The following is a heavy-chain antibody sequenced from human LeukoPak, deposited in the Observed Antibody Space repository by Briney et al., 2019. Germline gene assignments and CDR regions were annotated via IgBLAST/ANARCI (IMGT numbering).Heavy chain of an antibody. CDR2: IYYSGST. CDR1: GGSISSYY. Sequence: PSETLSLTCTVSGGSISSYYWSWIRQPPGKGLEWIGYIYYSGSTYYNPSLKSRVTISVDTSKNQFSLKLSSVTAADTAVYYCARVRPYDFWSGYFKGHYAFDIWGQGTMVTVSS. D-gene: IGHD3-3*01. CDR3: ARVRPYDFWSGYFKGHYAFDI. V-gene: IGHV4-59*12. J-gene: IGHJ3*02.